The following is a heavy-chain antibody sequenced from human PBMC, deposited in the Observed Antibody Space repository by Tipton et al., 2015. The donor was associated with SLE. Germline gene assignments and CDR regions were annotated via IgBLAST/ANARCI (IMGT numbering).Heavy chain of an antibody. V-gene: IGHV4-38-2*01. CDR3: ARGGAYRGAFDI. J-gene: IGHJ3*02. D-gene: IGHD1-14*01. CDR2: IYHSGST. CDR1: GYSISSGYY. Sequence: TLSLTCAVSGYSISSGYYWGWVRQPPGKGREWIGSIYHSGSTYYNPSPKSRVTISVDTSKNQFSLKLSSVTAADTAVYYCARGGAYRGAFDIWGQGTMVTVSS.